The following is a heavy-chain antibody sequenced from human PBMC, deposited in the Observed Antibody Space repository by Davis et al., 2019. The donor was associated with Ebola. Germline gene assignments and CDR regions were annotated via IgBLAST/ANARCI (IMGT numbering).Heavy chain of an antibody. V-gene: IGHV3-23*01. CDR2: ITGSGAAT. Sequence: GGSLRLSCEVSGFTFSGYWMSWVRQAPGRGLEWVSAITGSGAATDYTDSVKGRFTISRDNSKNTLYLQMNNLRAEDTAMYYCAIRGSSRSFDYWGQGTLVTVSS. CDR1: GFTFSGYW. J-gene: IGHJ4*02. CDR3: AIRGSSRSFDY. D-gene: IGHD1-26*01.